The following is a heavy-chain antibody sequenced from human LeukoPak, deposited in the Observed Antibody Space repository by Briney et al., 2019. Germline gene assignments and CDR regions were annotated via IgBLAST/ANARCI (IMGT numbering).Heavy chain of an antibody. D-gene: IGHD6-19*01. CDR1: GFTVSSNE. V-gene: IGHV3-23*01. J-gene: IGHJ4*02. CDR3: ARGRKQWLAYYFDY. Sequence: GGSLRLSCAASGFTVSSNEMSWVRQAPGKGLEWVSAISGSGGSTYYADSVKGRFTISRDNSKNTLYLQMGSLRAEDMAVYYCARGRKQWLAYYFDYWGQGTLVTVSS. CDR2: ISGSGGST.